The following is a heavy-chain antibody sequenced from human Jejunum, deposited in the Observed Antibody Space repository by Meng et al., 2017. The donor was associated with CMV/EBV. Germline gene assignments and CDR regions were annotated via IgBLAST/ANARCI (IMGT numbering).Heavy chain of an antibody. D-gene: IGHD2-15*01. CDR1: Y. CDR2: ISGSGTTI. J-gene: IGHJ4*02. V-gene: IGHV3-11*01. CDR3: ARGVHGRYCPGTTCYPVDD. Sequence: YMSGIRQAPGKGLEWVAYISGSGTTIYYADSVKGRFTVSRDNAKSSLYLQMNSLRAEDTAVYYCARGVHGRYCPGTTCYPVDDWGQGTEVTVSS.